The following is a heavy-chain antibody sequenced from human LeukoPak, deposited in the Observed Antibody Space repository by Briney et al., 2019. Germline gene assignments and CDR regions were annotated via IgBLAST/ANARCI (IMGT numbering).Heavy chain of an antibody. D-gene: IGHD4-17*01. CDR2: ISYDGSNK. J-gene: IGHJ3*02. CDR3: ARPDYGDYIDPGAFDI. Sequence: PGGSLRLSCAASGFTFSSYGMHWVRQAPGKGLEWVAVISYDGSNKYYADSVKGRFTISRDNAKNSLYLQMNSLRAEDTAIYYCARPDYGDYIDPGAFDIWGQGTMVTVSS. V-gene: IGHV3-30*03. CDR1: GFTFSSYG.